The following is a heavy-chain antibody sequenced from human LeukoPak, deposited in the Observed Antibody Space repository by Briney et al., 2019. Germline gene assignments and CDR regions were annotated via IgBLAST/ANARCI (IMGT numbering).Heavy chain of an antibody. CDR2: TYYRSKWYN. CDR3: ARDFGTTGWHTFDY. CDR1: GDSVSSKNGA. D-gene: IGHD6-19*01. Sequence: SQTLSLTCVVSGDSVSSKNGAWNWIRQSPSRGLEWLGRTYYRSKWYNDYAESMEGRMTISQDTSKNQYSQHLNSVTPDDTAVYYCARDFGTTGWHTFDYWGQGTLVTVSS. V-gene: IGHV6-1*01. J-gene: IGHJ4*02.